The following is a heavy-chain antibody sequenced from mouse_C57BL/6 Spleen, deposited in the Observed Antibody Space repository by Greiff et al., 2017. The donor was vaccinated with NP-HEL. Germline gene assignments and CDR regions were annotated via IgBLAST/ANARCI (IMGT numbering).Heavy chain of an antibody. V-gene: IGHV1-15*01. CDR2: IDPETGGT. J-gene: IGHJ2*01. CDR3: TRNWSGDY. CDR1: GYTFTDYE. Sequence: QVQLKESGAELVRPGASVTLSCKASGYTFTDYEMHWVKQTPVHGLEWIGAIDPETGGTAYNQKFKGKAILTADKSSSTAYMELRSLTSEDSAVYYCTRNWSGDYWGQGTTLTVSS.